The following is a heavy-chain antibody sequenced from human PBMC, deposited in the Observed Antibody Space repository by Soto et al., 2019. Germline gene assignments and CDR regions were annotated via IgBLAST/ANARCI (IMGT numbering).Heavy chain of an antibody. V-gene: IGHV3-33*04. D-gene: IGHD6-13*01. Sequence: QVQLVESGGGVAQPGRYLRLSCAASGMTFSQSAMHWVRQAPGKGLEWVAGIWNDGSFQDYVDSVKGRFSISRDNSKNTLYPQMNNLRADDTSIYYCARGIGVAGRFFYYYGLDVWGQGTPVTVSS. CDR2: IWNDGSFQ. CDR3: ARGIGVAGRFFYYYGLDV. CDR1: GMTFSQSA. J-gene: IGHJ6*02.